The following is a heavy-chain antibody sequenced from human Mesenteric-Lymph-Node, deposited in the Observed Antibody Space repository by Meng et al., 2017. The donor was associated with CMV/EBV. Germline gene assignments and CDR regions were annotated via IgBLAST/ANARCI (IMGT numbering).Heavy chain of an antibody. CDR2: INPFSGAT. CDR1: GYPFTGYY. CDR3: ARSGGYSGYDY. Sequence: CCRTSGYPFTGYYVYWVRQASGRRLEWMGRINPFSGATDYAQNFQGRVTITRDTSITTAYMEVSRLTSDDTALYYCARSGGYSGYDYWGQGTLVTVSS. J-gene: IGHJ4*02. V-gene: IGHV1-2*06. D-gene: IGHD5-12*01.